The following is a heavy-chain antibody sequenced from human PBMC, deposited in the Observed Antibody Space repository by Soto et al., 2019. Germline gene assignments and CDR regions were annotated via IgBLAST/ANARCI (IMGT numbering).Heavy chain of an antibody. V-gene: IGHV4-39*07. J-gene: IGHJ6*02. CDR2: IYYSGST. D-gene: IGHD4-17*01. CDR3: ARVSTTVVTPHYYYGMDV. Sequence: PSETLSLTCTVSGGSISSSSYYWGWIRQPPGKGLEWIGSIYYSGSTYYNPSLKSRVTISVDTSKNQFSLKLSSVTAADTAVYYCARVSTTVVTPHYYYGMDVWGQGTTVTVSS. CDR1: GGSISSSSYY.